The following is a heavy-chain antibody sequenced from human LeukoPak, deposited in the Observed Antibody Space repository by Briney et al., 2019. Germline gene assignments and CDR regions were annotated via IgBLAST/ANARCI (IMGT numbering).Heavy chain of an antibody. CDR3: ASHIAARRSNFDY. CDR1: GYTFTGYY. CDR2: IIPIFGTA. D-gene: IGHD6-6*01. Sequence: ASVKVSCKASGYTFTGYYMHWVRQAPGQGLEWMGGIIPIFGTANYAQKFQGRVTITTDESTSTAYMELSSLRSEDTAVYYCASHIAARRSNFDYWGQGTLVTVSS. J-gene: IGHJ4*02. V-gene: IGHV1-69*05.